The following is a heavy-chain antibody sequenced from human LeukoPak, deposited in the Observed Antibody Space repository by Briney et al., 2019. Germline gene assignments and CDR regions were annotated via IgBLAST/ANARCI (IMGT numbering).Heavy chain of an antibody. Sequence: GGSLRLSCAASEFIFGNYWMSWVRQAPGKGLEWVANIKQDGSEKYYVDSVKGRFTISRDNAKNSLYLQMSNLRAEDTAMYFCARGGGLDVWGQGATVTVSS. J-gene: IGHJ6*02. CDR3: ARGGGLDV. V-gene: IGHV3-7*03. CDR1: EFIFGNYW. CDR2: IKQDGSEK. D-gene: IGHD3-16*01.